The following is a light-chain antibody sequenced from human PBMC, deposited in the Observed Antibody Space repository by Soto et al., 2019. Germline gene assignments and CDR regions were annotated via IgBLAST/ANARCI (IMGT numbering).Light chain of an antibody. CDR2: DAS. J-gene: IGKJ5*01. Sequence: EIVLTQSPATLSLSPGERATLSCGAIQSVSSSYLAWYQQKPGLAPRLLIYDASSRATGIPDRFSGSGSGTDFTLTISRLEPEDFAVYYCQHYGSSPPITFGQGTRLEIK. V-gene: IGKV3D-20*01. CDR1: QSVSSSY. CDR3: QHYGSSPPIT.